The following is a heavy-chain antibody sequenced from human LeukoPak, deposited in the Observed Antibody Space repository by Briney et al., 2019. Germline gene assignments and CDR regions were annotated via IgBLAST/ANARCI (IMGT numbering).Heavy chain of an antibody. J-gene: IGHJ3*02. CDR2: ISWNSGSI. CDR1: GFTFDDYA. D-gene: IGHD3-10*01. CDR3: AKVVSRGADAFDI. Sequence: GGSLRLSCAASGFTFDDYAMHWVRQAPGKGLEWVSGISWNSGSIGYADSVKGRFTISRDNAKNSLYLQMNSLRAEDTALYYCAKVVSRGADAFDIWGQGTMVTVSS. V-gene: IGHV3-9*01.